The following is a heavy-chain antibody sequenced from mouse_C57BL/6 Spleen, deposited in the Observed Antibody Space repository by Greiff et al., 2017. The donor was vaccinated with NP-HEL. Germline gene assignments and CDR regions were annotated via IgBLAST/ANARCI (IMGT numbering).Heavy chain of an antibody. CDR3: ARDRITTVVGPDYYAMDY. V-gene: IGHV5-4*01. Sequence: EVQLVESGGGLVKPGGSLKLSCAASGFTFSSYAMSWVRQTPEQRLEWVATLSDGGSYTYYPDNVKGRFTISRDNAKNNLYLQMSHLKSEDTAMYYCARDRITTVVGPDYYAMDYWGQGTSVTVSS. D-gene: IGHD1-1*01. CDR2: LSDGGSYT. CDR1: GFTFSSYA. J-gene: IGHJ4*01.